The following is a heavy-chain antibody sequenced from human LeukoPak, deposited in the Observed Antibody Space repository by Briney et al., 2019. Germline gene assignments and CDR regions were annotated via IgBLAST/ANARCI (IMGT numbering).Heavy chain of an antibody. D-gene: IGHD2-15*01. CDR1: GFTFSSYA. CDR3: ATRSWVCSGGTCYGYFDY. J-gene: IGHJ4*02. Sequence: GRSLRLSCAASGFTFSSYAMHWVRQAPGKGLEWVSTISGSGGSTYYADSVKGRFTISRDNSKNTLYLQMNSLRAEDTAVYYCATRSWVCSGGTCYGYFDYWGQGTLVTVSS. CDR2: ISGSGGST. V-gene: IGHV3-23*01.